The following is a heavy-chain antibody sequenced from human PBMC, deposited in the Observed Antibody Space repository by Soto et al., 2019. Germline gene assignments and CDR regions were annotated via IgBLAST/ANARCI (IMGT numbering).Heavy chain of an antibody. Sequence: SETLSLTCTVSGGSISSYYWSWIRQPPGKGLEWIGYIYYSGSTNYNPSLKSRVTISVDTSKNQFSLKLSSVTAADTAVYYCARSGQLLPSGFDYWGQGTLVTVSS. CDR1: GGSISSYY. J-gene: IGHJ4*02. D-gene: IGHD2-2*01. CDR3: ARSGQLLPSGFDY. V-gene: IGHV4-59*01. CDR2: IYYSGST.